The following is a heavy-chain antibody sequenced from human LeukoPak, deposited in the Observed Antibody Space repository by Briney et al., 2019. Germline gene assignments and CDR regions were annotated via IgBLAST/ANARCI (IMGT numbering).Heavy chain of an antibody. CDR1: GYTFTGYG. CDR2: ISAYNGNT. CDR3: ARDFYYDSSGYYSRRKFDY. D-gene: IGHD3-22*01. Sequence: ASVKVSCKASGYTFTGYGISWVRQAPGQGLEWMVWISAYNGNTNYAQKLQGRVTMTTDTSTSTVYMELRSLRSDDTAVYYCARDFYYDSSGYYSRRKFDYWGQGTLVTVSS. V-gene: IGHV1-18*01. J-gene: IGHJ4*02.